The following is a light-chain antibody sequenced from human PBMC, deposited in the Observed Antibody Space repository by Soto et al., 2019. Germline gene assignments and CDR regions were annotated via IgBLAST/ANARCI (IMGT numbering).Light chain of an antibody. V-gene: IGKV3-20*01. CDR2: GAS. CDR3: QHFFSPPFP. Sequence: EIVLTQSPGTLSLSPGERATLSCRASQSVTSNYLAWYQQKPGQAPRLLIYGASRRATGIPDRFSGSGSGTDFTLTISSLQAEDAAVYYCQHFFSPPFPFGQGTKLEIK. J-gene: IGKJ2*01. CDR1: QSVTSNY.